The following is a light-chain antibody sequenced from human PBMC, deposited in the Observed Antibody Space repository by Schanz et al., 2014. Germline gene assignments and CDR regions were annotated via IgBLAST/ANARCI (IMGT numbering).Light chain of an antibody. CDR1: SSNIGAGYD. CDR3: QSYDSSLSASVV. V-gene: IGLV1-40*01. CDR2: ANT. J-gene: IGLJ2*01. Sequence: QSVLTQPPSVSGAPGQRVTISCTGSSSNIGAGYDVHWYQLLPGTAPKLLIYANTNRPSGVPDRFSGSKSGTSASLAITGLQTEDEADYYCQSYDSSLSASVVFGGGTKLTVL.